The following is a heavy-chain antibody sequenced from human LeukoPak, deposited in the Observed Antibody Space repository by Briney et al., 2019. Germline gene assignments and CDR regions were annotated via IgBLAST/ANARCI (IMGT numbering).Heavy chain of an antibody. V-gene: IGHV3-30*02. CDR1: GFTFSSSA. Sequence: GGSLRLSCAASGFTFSSSAMNWVRQAPGKGLEWVAFIRYDGSNKYYADSVKGRFTISRDNSKNTLYLQMNSLRAEDTAVYYCAKLHYDILTGYFLTAFDIWGQGTMVTVSS. D-gene: IGHD3-9*01. CDR2: IRYDGSNK. CDR3: AKLHYDILTGYFLTAFDI. J-gene: IGHJ3*02.